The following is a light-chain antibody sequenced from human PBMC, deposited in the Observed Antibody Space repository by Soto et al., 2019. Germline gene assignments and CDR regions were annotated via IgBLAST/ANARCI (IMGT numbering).Light chain of an antibody. CDR2: EDS. J-gene: IGLJ2*01. Sequence: QSALTQPASVSGSPGQSITISCTGTSSYVGSYSLVSWYQQHPGKAPKLMIYEDSKRPSGISNRFAGSKYGNTASLTISGLQAEDEADYYCCSYAGSSAHVVFGGGTKVTVL. CDR1: SSYVGSYSL. V-gene: IGLV2-23*01. CDR3: CSYAGSSAHVV.